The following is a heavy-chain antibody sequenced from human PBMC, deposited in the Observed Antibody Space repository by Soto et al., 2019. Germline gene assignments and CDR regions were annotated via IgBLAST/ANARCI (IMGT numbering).Heavy chain of an antibody. CDR1: HFNVTNGH. Sequence: QVGESGGGLIQPGGSLRLACAASHFNVTNGHMNWVRQAPGKGLEWVSVIFGDGNTRYGDSVKGRFTISRDTSKNTVYLHMSSLRAEDTAVYYCAGDWNGDKYFDYWDQGTLVTVSS. CDR3: AGDWNGDKYFDY. J-gene: IGHJ4*02. V-gene: IGHV3-53*01. CDR2: IFGDGNT. D-gene: IGHD4-17*01.